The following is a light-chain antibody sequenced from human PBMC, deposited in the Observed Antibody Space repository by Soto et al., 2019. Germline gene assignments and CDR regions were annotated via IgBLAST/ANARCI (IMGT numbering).Light chain of an antibody. CDR1: QSIGSW. CDR2: DAS. V-gene: IGKV1-5*01. Sequence: DVQMTQSPSTLSASIGDRVLITCRASQSIGSWLAWYQQKPGKAPDLLIYDASNLENEVSSRFSGSGFGTEFTLTINDLQPADFATYYCQQCYVYPLTFGGGTNVE. CDR3: QQCYVYPLT. J-gene: IGKJ4*01.